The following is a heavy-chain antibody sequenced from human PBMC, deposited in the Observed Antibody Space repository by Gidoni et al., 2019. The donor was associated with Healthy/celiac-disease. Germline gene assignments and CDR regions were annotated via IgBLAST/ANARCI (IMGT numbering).Heavy chain of an antibody. J-gene: IGHJ4*02. Sequence: QVQLQESGQGLVKPSQTLSLTCTVSGGSISSGGYYWSWIRQHPGKGLEWIGYIYYSGSTYYNPSLKSRVTISVDTSKNQFSLKLSSVTAADTAVYYCAREEAKENYFDYWGQGTLVTVSS. CDR2: IYYSGST. CDR3: AREEAKENYFDY. CDR1: GGSISSGGYY. V-gene: IGHV4-31*03.